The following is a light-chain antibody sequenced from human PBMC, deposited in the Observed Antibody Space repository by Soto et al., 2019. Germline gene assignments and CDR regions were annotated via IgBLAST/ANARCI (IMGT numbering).Light chain of an antibody. Sequence: IVMTQSPATLSVSPGERATLSCRASQSVSSNLAWYQQKPGQAPRLLIYGASTRATGIPATFSGSGSGTEFTLTISSLQSEDFAVYYCQQYNNWPPTFGQGTKLEIK. CDR3: QQYNNWPPT. J-gene: IGKJ2*01. CDR1: QSVSSN. CDR2: GAS. V-gene: IGKV3-15*01.